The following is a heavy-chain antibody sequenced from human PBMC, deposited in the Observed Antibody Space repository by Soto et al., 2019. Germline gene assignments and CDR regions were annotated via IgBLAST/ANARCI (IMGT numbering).Heavy chain of an antibody. V-gene: IGHV4-59*01. J-gene: IGHJ3*02. CDR3: ARSKEDYDFWSGYTPRAFDI. Sequence: QVQLQESGPGLVKPSETLSLTCTVSGGSISSYYWSWIRQPPGKGLEWIGYIYYSGSTDYNPSLKSRLANKVDTNNKQLSLKLRAVTAADRAVYYCARSKEDYDFWSGYTPRAFDIWGQGTMVTVSS. CDR2: IYYSGST. D-gene: IGHD3-3*01. CDR1: GGSISSYY.